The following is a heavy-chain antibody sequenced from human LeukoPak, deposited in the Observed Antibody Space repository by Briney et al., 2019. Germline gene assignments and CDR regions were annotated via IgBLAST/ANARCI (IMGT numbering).Heavy chain of an antibody. CDR3: AKDPSCYDILTGYSNFDY. J-gene: IGHJ4*02. V-gene: IGHV3-23*01. D-gene: IGHD3-9*01. Sequence: GGSLRLSCAASGFTFSSYAMSWVRQAPGKGLEWVSAISGSGGSTYYADSVKGRFTISRDNSKNTLYLQMNSLRAEDTAVYYCAKDPSCYDILTGYSNFDYWGQGTLVTVSS. CDR1: GFTFSSYA. CDR2: ISGSGGST.